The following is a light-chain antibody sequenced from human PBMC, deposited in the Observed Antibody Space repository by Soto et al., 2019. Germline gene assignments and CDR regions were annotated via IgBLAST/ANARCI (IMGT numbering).Light chain of an antibody. J-gene: IGKJ5*01. V-gene: IGKV4-1*01. CDR2: WAS. CDR3: QQYYSSIT. CDR1: HSVLYISNNKNY. Sequence: DIVITQSPYSLAVSLGEGATINCKSSHSVLYISNNKNYLACYQHKPGQPPXLLIYWASTRESGVPDRLSGSGSGTDFTLTISSLQAEDVPVYYCQQYYSSITFGQGTRLEIK.